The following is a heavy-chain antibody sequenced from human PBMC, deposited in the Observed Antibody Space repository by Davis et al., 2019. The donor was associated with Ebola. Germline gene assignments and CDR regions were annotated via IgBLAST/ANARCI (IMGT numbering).Heavy chain of an antibody. CDR2: IKQDGGET. CDR3: ARPLLAGEILDS. J-gene: IGHJ4*02. V-gene: IGHV3-7*01. Sequence: PGGSLRLSCAASGFTFGRYWMTWVRQAPGKGLEWVANIKQDGGETKYVDSVKGRFTISRDNAKNSLYLQMKTLRAEDTAVYFCARPLLAGEILDSWGQGALVTVSS. CDR1: GFTFGRYW. D-gene: IGHD1-26*01.